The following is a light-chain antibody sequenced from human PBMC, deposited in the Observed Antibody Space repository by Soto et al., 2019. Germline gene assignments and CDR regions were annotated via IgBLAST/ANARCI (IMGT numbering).Light chain of an antibody. Sequence: EIVLTQSPGAVSLSPGERATLSCRASHDVSSDYVAWFQQKPGQAPRLLIYGASTRATGIPDRFIASGSGTDFNLTISRLEPEDFAVYFCQQYGSVPRTFGPGTKVDIK. CDR1: HDVSSDY. V-gene: IGKV3-20*01. CDR2: GAS. J-gene: IGKJ3*01. CDR3: QQYGSVPRT.